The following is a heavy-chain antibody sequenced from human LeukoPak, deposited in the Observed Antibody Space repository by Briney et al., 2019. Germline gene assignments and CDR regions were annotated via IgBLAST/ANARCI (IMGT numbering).Heavy chain of an antibody. CDR3: ARGHRDYYYGMDV. CDR2: INSDGSST. CDR1: GFTFSSYW. J-gene: IGHJ6*02. Sequence: GGSLRLSCAASGFTFSSYWMHWVRQAPGKGLVWVSRINSDGSSTSYADSVKGRFTISRDNAKNTLYLQMSSLRAEDTAVYYCARGHRDYYYGMDVWGQGTTVTVSS. V-gene: IGHV3-74*01.